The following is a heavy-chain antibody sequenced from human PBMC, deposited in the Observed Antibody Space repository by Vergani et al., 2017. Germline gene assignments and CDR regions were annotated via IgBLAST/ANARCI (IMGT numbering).Heavy chain of an antibody. J-gene: IGHJ4*02. CDR2: IKQDGSEK. V-gene: IGHV3-7*01. Sequence: EVQLVESGGGLVKPGGSLRLSCAASGFTFSSYWMSWVRQAPGKGLEWVANIKQDGSEKYYVDSVKGRFTISRDNDKNSLYLQMNSLRAEDTAVYYCASEGPSDGSGSYYTVDYWGQGTLVTVSS. CDR3: ASEGPSDGSGSYYTVDY. CDR1: GFTFSSYW. D-gene: IGHD3-10*01.